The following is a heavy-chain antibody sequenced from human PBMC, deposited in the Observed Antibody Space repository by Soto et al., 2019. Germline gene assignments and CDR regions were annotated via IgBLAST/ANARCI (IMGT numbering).Heavy chain of an antibody. CDR1: GGSVSSGSYY. J-gene: IGHJ4*02. Sequence: KTSETLSLTCTVSGGSVSSGSYYWSWIRQPPGKGLEWIGYIYYSGSTNYNPSLKSRVTISVDTSKNQFSLKLSSVTAADTAVYYCARELTCSGGSCYSYWGQGTL. V-gene: IGHV4-61*01. D-gene: IGHD2-15*01. CDR3: ARELTCSGGSCYSY. CDR2: IYYSGST.